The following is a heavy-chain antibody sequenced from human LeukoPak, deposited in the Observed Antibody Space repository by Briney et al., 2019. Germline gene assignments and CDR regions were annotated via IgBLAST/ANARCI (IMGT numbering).Heavy chain of an antibody. CDR1: GFTFSGSA. J-gene: IGHJ4*02. D-gene: IGHD1-26*01. CDR3: TRLYATTRIPFDY. Sequence: HPGGSLRPSCAASGFTFSGSAMHWVRQASGKGLEWVGRIRSKANSYATAYAASVKGRFTISRDDSKNTAYLQMNSLKTEDTAVYCCTRLYATTRIPFDYWGQGTLVTVSS. CDR2: IRSKANSYAT. V-gene: IGHV3-73*01.